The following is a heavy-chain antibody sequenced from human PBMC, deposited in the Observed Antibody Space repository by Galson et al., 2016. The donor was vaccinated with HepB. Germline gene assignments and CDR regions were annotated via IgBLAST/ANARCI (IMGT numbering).Heavy chain of an antibody. CDR2: IYHSGNT. V-gene: IGHV4-39*01. Sequence: SETLSLTCTVSGSSIRGSIYYWGWIRQPPGKGLEWIGSIYHSGNTYYSPSLSPSLKSRVTISVDTSKNQFSLKLRSVTAADTAVYYCASHDDSDWDYWGQGTLVTVSP. J-gene: IGHJ4*02. CDR1: GSSIRGSIYY. D-gene: IGHD3-9*01. CDR3: ASHDDSDWDY.